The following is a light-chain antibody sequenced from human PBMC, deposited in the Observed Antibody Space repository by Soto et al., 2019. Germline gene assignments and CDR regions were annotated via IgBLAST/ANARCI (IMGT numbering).Light chain of an antibody. Sequence: QSALTQPASLSGSPGQSITISCTGTITDIGSYNYVSWYQQHPGKAPKLMIFDVSYRPSGISDRFSGSKSGNTASLTISGLQPEDEADYYCSSYGASSTLFGGGTKVTVL. J-gene: IGLJ2*01. CDR1: ITDIGSYNY. V-gene: IGLV2-14*03. CDR2: DVS. CDR3: SSYGASSTL.